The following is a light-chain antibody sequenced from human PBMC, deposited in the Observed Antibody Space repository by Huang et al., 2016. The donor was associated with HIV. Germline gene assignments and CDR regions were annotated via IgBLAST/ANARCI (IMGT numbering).Light chain of an antibody. J-gene: IGKJ4*01. Sequence: EIMLTQSPLSLSVTPGEPASISCRSSQSHLQSNGYNHLDWDLEKPGQSPQLLISLSSIRASGVPDRFSGRGSGTDFTLKISRVEAEDIGVYYCMQAVQMGLTFGGGTKVEIK. V-gene: IGKV2-28*01. CDR2: LSS. CDR1: QSHLQSNGYNH. CDR3: MQAVQMGLT.